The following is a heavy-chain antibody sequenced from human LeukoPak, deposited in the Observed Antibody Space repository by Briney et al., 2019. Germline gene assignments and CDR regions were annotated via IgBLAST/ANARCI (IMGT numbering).Heavy chain of an antibody. CDR2: MYYTGST. V-gene: IGHV4-59*01. Sequence: PSETLSLTCTVSGGSINSYYWSWIRQPPGKGLEWIGYMYYTGSTNYNPSLKSRVTISVGTSKNQFSLKLSSVTAADTAVYYCARETPSSSWSHFDYWGQGTPVTVSS. D-gene: IGHD6-13*01. CDR1: GGSINSYY. CDR3: ARETPSSSWSHFDY. J-gene: IGHJ4*02.